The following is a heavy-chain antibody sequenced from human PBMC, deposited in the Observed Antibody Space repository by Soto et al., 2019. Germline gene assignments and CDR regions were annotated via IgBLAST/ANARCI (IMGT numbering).Heavy chain of an antibody. CDR1: RGSISSYY. CDR2: IYYSGTT. Sequence: PSETLDLTCTVSRGSISSYYWNWIRKPQGKGLEWIGYIYYSGTTYYNPSLKSRLTISIDTSKKQFSLRLTSVTAADTAVYYCATYDSSGLAFWGQGTLVTVSS. D-gene: IGHD3-22*01. V-gene: IGHV4-59*08. CDR3: ATYDSSGLAF. J-gene: IGHJ4*02.